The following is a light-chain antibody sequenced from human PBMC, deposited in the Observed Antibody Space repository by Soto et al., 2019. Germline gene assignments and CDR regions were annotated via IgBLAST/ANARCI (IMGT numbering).Light chain of an antibody. Sequence: QSVLTQPPSVSAAPGQKVTISCSGSSSNIGNNYVSWYQQLPGTAPKLLIYDNNKRPSGIPDRFSGSKSGTSATLGITGLQTGDEADYYCGTWDSSLSAGGVVFRGGTKLTVL. CDR3: GTWDSSLSAGGVV. V-gene: IGLV1-51*01. J-gene: IGLJ2*01. CDR2: DNN. CDR1: SSNIGNNY.